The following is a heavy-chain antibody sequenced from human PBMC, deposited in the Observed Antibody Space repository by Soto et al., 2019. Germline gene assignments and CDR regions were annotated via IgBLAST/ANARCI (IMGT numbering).Heavy chain of an antibody. J-gene: IGHJ5*02. CDR1: GFTFSNYS. CDR2: ISSDSTI. CDR3: ARETQWLNWFDP. D-gene: IGHD6-19*01. V-gene: IGHV3-48*01. Sequence: EVQLVESGGGLVQPGGSLRLSCAASGFTFSNYSMNWVRQAPGKGLEWVSYISSDSTIYYADSVKGRFTISRDNAKNSLYLQMHSLRAEDTAVYYCARETQWLNWFDPWGQGTLVTVSS.